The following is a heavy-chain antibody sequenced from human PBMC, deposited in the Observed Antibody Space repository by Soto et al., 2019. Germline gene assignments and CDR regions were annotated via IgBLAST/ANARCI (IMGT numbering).Heavy chain of an antibody. CDR2: FDPEDGET. V-gene: IGHV1-24*01. J-gene: IGHJ4*02. Sequence: ASVKVSCKVSGYTLTELSMHWVRQAPGKGLEWMGGFDPEDGETIYAQKFQGRVTMTEDTSTDTAYMELSSLRSEDTAVYYCATDVMVVAATHLSAPKTDYWGQGTLVTVSS. D-gene: IGHD2-15*01. CDR1: GYTLTELS. CDR3: ATDVMVVAATHLSAPKTDY.